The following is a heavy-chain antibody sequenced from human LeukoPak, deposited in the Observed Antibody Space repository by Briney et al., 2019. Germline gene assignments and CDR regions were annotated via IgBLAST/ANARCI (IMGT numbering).Heavy chain of an antibody. V-gene: IGHV4-30-4*08. Sequence: PSQILSLTCTVSGGSISSGDYYWSWIRQPPGKGLEWIGYIYYSGSTYYNPSLKSRVTISVDTSKNQFSLKLSSVTAADTAVYYCARALGGAYYDFWSGYYNWFDPWGQGTLVTVSS. D-gene: IGHD3-3*01. CDR3: ARALGGAYYDFWSGYYNWFDP. J-gene: IGHJ5*02. CDR1: GGSISSGDYY. CDR2: IYYSGST.